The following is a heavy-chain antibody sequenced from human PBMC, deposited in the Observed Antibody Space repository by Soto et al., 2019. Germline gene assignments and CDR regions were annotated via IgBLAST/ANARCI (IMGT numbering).Heavy chain of an antibody. CDR2: ILNDGSNR. CDR3: ARDDEYSGNGMDV. Sequence: QVQLVESGGGVVQPGRSLRLSCAASGFTFSSDGMHWVRQAPGNGLEWVAVILNDGSNRYHADSVKDRFTISRDNSKNTLYLQMNSLRAEDTAVYYCARDDEYSGNGMDVWGQGTTVTVS. D-gene: IGHD3-10*01. J-gene: IGHJ6*02. V-gene: IGHV3-33*01. CDR1: GFTFSSDG.